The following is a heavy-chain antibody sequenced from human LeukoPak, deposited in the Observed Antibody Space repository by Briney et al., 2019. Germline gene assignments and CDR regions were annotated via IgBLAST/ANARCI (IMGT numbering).Heavy chain of an antibody. V-gene: IGHV3-7*03. Sequence: GGSLRLSCAASGFTFSSYWMSWVRQAPGKGLEWVANIKQDGSEKNYVDSVKGRFTISRDNDKNTLYLQMNSLRAEDTAVYYCEAYGSVWGQGTLVIVSS. CDR2: IKQDGSEK. J-gene: IGHJ4*02. CDR1: GFTFSSYW. CDR3: EAYGSV. D-gene: IGHD3-10*01.